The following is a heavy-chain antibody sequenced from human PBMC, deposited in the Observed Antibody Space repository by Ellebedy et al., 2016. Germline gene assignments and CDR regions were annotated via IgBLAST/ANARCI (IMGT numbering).Heavy chain of an antibody. Sequence: GGSLRLXXAASGFDFSTYWMHWVRQGPGRGLVWVSRINSDESSTSYADSVKGRFTISRDNAKNTVYLQMDSLRAEDTAVYYCASGPHYNGHQANYWGQGTLVTVSS. D-gene: IGHD1-1*01. CDR3: ASGPHYNGHQANY. CDR1: GFDFSTYW. J-gene: IGHJ4*02. CDR2: INSDESST. V-gene: IGHV3-74*01.